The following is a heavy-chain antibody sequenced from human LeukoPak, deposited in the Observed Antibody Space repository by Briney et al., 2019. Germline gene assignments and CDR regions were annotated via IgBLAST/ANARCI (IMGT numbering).Heavy chain of an antibody. V-gene: IGHV4-30-4*01. CDR3: ARRGQAYDSSGYFFDF. CDR2: IFYSGST. J-gene: IGHJ4*01. Sequence: SSETLSLTCTVSGGSISSGDYYWSWIRQPPGKGLEWIAYIFYSGSTYYNPSLKSRVIISLDTSKNQFSLKLSSATAADTAVYYCARRGQAYDSSGYFFDFWGQGTLVTVSS. CDR1: GGSISSGDYY. D-gene: IGHD3-22*01.